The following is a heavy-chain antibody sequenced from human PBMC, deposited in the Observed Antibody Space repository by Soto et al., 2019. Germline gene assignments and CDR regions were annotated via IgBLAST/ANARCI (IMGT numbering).Heavy chain of an antibody. CDR2: ISSSGSTI. CDR3: ARVRGNYDSSGYKVYYFDY. V-gene: IGHV3-48*03. D-gene: IGHD3-22*01. CDR1: GFTFSSYE. Sequence: EVQLVESGGGLVQPGGSLRLSCAASGFTFSSYEMNWVRQAPGKGLEWVSYISSSGSTIYYADSVKGRFTISRDNAKNSLYLQMNSLRAEDTAVYYCARVRGNYDSSGYKVYYFDYWGQGTLVTVSS. J-gene: IGHJ4*02.